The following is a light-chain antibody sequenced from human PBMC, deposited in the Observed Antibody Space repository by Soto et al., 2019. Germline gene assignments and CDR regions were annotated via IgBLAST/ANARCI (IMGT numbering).Light chain of an antibody. Sequence: DIQMTQSPSSLSASVGDRVSVTCRASQSISTFLNWYQQRPGEAPKLLIYVASSLQSGVPSRFSGSGSGADFTLTSGSLQPEDCATYYCQESYTTPRTFGQGTKVEVK. CDR3: QESYTTPRT. CDR1: QSISTF. CDR2: VAS. V-gene: IGKV1-39*01. J-gene: IGKJ1*01.